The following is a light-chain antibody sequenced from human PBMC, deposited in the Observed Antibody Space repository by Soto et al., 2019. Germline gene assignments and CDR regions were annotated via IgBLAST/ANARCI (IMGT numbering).Light chain of an antibody. V-gene: IGKV1-33*01. CDR3: QQYDYLPLT. Sequence: DIQMTQSPSSLSASVGDRVTITCQASQDITNYLNRYQQKPGKAPQLLIYDASNLETGVPSRFSGSGSGTDFTFTISSLQPEDIATYYCQQYDYLPLTFGGGTEVEIE. CDR1: QDITNY. CDR2: DAS. J-gene: IGKJ4*01.